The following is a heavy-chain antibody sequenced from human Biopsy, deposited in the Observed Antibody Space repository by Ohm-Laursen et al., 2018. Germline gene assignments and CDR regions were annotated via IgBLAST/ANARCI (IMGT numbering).Heavy chain of an antibody. J-gene: IGHJ3*02. V-gene: IGHV4-34*01. CDR3: AKNLAVSSYALDI. Sequence: SQTLSLTCAVYGESFSGYYWTWIRQPPGKGLEWIGEINHRGFTSNNPSLKSRVTISVDTSKNQFSLKLGSVTAADTAVYYCAKNLAVSSYALDIWGQGTMVTVSS. CDR1: GESFSGYY. CDR2: INHRGFT. D-gene: IGHD2/OR15-2a*01.